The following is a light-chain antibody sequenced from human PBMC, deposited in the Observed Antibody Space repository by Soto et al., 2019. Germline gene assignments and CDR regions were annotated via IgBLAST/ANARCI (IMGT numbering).Light chain of an antibody. CDR3: QQYYSYPRT. V-gene: IGKV1-33*01. CDR1: QDISTY. J-gene: IGKJ5*01. CDR2: DAS. Sequence: DIQMNQSASSLSASVGDRVTITCQASQDISTYLNWYQQKPGKAPKLLIYDASNLETGVPSRFSGSGSGTDFTLTISCLQSEDFATYYCQQYYSYPRTFGQGTRLEI.